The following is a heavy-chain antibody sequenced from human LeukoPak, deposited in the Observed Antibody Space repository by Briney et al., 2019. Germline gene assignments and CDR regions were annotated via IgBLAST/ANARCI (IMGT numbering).Heavy chain of an antibody. CDR3: ARAQDGGYGSFDY. Sequence: GASVKVSCKASGYTFTGYYMHWVRQAPGQGLEWMGRINPNSGGTNYAQKFQGRVTMTRDTSISTAYMELSRLRSDDTAVYYCARAQDGGYGSFDYWGQGTLVTVSS. J-gene: IGHJ4*02. V-gene: IGHV1-2*06. D-gene: IGHD5-18*01. CDR2: INPNSGGT. CDR1: GYTFTGYY.